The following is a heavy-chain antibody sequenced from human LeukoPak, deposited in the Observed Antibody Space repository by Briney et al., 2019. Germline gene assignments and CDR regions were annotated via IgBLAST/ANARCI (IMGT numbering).Heavy chain of an antibody. CDR3: TRDPHALDF. J-gene: IGHJ4*02. Sequence: GGSLRLSCAASGFXFSSYSMNWVRQAPGKGLEWVSYITSSSSTIYYADSVKGRFTISRDNAKNSLYLQMNSLSDEDTALYYCTRDPHALDFWGQGTLVTVSS. CDR2: ITSSSSTI. V-gene: IGHV3-48*02. CDR1: GFXFSSYS.